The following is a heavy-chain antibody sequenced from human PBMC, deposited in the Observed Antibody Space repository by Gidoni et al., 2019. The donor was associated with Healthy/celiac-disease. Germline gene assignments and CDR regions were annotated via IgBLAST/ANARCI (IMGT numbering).Heavy chain of an antibody. V-gene: IGHV4-38-2*01. J-gene: IGHJ4*02. CDR2: IYHSGST. CDR1: GYSISSGYY. Sequence: QVQLQESGPGLVKPSETLSLTCAVPGYSISSGYYWGWIRQPPGKGLEWIGSIYHSGSTYYNPSLKSRVTISVDTSKNQFSLKLSSVTAADTAVYYCARGLPNFDYWGQGTLVTVSS. CDR3: ARGLPNFDY.